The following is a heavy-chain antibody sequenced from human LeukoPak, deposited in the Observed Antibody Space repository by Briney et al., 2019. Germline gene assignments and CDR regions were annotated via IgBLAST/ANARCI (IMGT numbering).Heavy chain of an antibody. CDR3: ARGTPRYRPCSSTSCSGIGSEDY. D-gene: IGHD2-2*01. Sequence: SQTLSLTCTVSGGSISSGDYYWSWIRQPPGKGLEWIGYIYYSGSTYYNPSLKSRVTISVDTSKNQFSLKLSSVTAADTAVYYCARGTPRYRPCSSTSCSGIGSEDYWGQGTLVTVSS. V-gene: IGHV4-30-4*01. J-gene: IGHJ4*02. CDR1: GGSISSGDYY. CDR2: IYYSGST.